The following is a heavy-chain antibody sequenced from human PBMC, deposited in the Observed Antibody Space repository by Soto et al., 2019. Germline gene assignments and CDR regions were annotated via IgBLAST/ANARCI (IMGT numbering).Heavy chain of an antibody. CDR1: GYTFTSYG. Sequence: ASVKVSCKASGYTFTSYGISWVRQAPGQGLEWMGWISAYNGNTNYAQKLQGRVTMTTDTSTSTAYMELRSLRSDDTAVYYCARDLDDSSGYYSPSFDYWGQGTLVTVSS. D-gene: IGHD3-22*01. CDR3: ARDLDDSSGYYSPSFDY. J-gene: IGHJ4*02. V-gene: IGHV1-18*04. CDR2: ISAYNGNT.